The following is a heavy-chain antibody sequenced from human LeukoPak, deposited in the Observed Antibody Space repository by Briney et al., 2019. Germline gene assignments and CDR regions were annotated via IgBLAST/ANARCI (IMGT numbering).Heavy chain of an antibody. CDR2: IIPILGIA. V-gene: IGHV1-69*04. Sequence: SVKVSCKASGGTFSSYAISWVRQAPGQGLEWMGRIIPILGIANYAQKFQGRITITADKSTSTAYMELSSLRSEDTAVYYCARDRGIAVAGTFNYWGQGTLVTVSS. J-gene: IGHJ4*02. CDR1: GGTFSSYA. D-gene: IGHD6-19*01. CDR3: ARDRGIAVAGTFNY.